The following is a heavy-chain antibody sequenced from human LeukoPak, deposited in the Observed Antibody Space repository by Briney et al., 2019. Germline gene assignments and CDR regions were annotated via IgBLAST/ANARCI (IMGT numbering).Heavy chain of an antibody. J-gene: IGHJ5*02. CDR2: IVPIFGTA. Sequence: SVKVSCKASGGTFSSYAISWMRQAPGQGLEWMGGIVPIFGTANYAQKFQGRVTITADESTSTAYMELSSLRSEDTAVYYCAREGPSVVVVAANNWFDPWGQGTLVTVSS. V-gene: IGHV1-69*01. CDR3: AREGPSVVVVAANNWFDP. D-gene: IGHD2-15*01. CDR1: GGTFSSYA.